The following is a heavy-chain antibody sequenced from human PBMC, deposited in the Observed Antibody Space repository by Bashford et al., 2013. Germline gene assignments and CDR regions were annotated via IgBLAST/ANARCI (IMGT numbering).Heavy chain of an antibody. Sequence: SVKVSCKASGFTFTSSAVQWVRQARGQRLEWIGWIVVGSGNTKYAQKFQERVTITRDMSTSTAYMEVSSLRSEDTAVYYCAAESPGYSSSHWGQGTLVTVSS. CDR2: IVVGSGNT. V-gene: IGHV1-58*01. CDR3: AAESPGYSSSH. J-gene: IGHJ4*02. CDR1: GFTFTSSA. D-gene: IGHD6-13*01.